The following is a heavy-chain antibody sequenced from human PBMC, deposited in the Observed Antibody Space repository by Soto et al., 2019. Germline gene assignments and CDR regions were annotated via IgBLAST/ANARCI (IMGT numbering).Heavy chain of an antibody. V-gene: IGHV3-23*01. CDR1: GFTFSSNW. D-gene: IGHD3-22*01. Sequence: GGSLRLSCAASGFTFSSNWMHWVRQAPGKGLEWVSGISGSGGSTNYADSVKGRFTISRDNSKNTLYLQMNSLRAEDTAVYYCANPFPGYYASSGSIWGQGTLVTVSS. CDR3: ANPFPGYYASSGSI. J-gene: IGHJ4*02. CDR2: ISGSGGST.